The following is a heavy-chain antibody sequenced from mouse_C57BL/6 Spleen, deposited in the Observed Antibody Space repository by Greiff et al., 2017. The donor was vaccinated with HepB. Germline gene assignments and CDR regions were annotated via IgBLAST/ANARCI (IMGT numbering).Heavy chain of an antibody. Sequence: EVKLVESGGGLVKPGGSLKLSCAASGFTFSSYALSWVRQTPEKRLEWVATISDGGSYTYYPDNVKGRFTISRDNAKNNLYLQMSHLKSEDTAMYYCARDGYSAWFAYWGQGTLVTVSA. CDR3: ARDGYSAWFAY. D-gene: IGHD2-3*01. CDR2: ISDGGSYT. J-gene: IGHJ3*01. CDR1: GFTFSSYA. V-gene: IGHV5-4*01.